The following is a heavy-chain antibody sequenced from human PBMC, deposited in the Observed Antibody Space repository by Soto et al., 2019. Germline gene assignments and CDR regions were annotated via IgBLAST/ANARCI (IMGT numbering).Heavy chain of an antibody. Sequence: QVQLQESGPGLVKPSQTLSLTCTVSGGSISSGGYYWSWIRQHPGKGLEWIGYIYYRGRTYYNPSLKSRVTISVDTSKNQCSLKLSSVTAADTAVYYCARGLEIVATGKGAFDIWGQGTMVTFSS. J-gene: IGHJ3*02. V-gene: IGHV4-31*03. D-gene: IGHD5-12*01. CDR2: IYYRGRT. CDR1: GGSISSGGYY. CDR3: ARGLEIVATGKGAFDI.